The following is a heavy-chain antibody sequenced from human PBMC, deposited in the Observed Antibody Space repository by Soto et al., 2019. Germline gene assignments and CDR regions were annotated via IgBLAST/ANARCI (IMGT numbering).Heavy chain of an antibody. V-gene: IGHV5-10-1*01. Sequence: GESLKISCKGSGYSFTSYWISWVRQMPGKGLEWMGRIDPSDSYTNYSPSFQGHVTISADKSISTAYLQWSSLKASDTAMYYCASLRSSTRIVVPAAVGYYYGMDVWGQGTTVTVSS. CDR2: IDPSDSYT. J-gene: IGHJ6*02. CDR3: ASLRSSTRIVVPAAVGYYYGMDV. D-gene: IGHD2-2*01. CDR1: GYSFTSYW.